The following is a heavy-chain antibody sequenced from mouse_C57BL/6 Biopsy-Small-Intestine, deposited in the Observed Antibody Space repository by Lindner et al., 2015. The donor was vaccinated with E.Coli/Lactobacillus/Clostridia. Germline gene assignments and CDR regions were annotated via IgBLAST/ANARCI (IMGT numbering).Heavy chain of an antibody. CDR1: GGTLSNYM. CDR3: ATRSGTWLQGFDS. V-gene: IGHV1-63*01. Sequence: SVKVSCKTSGGTLSNYMISWVRQAPGQGLEWMGGIIPLFGTSNYAQKFQGRVTITADKSTNTVYMEFSSLGSEDTALYYCATRSGTWLQGFDSWGQGTLVTVSS. D-gene: IGHD1-2*01. CDR2: IIPLFGTS. J-gene: IGHJ4*01.